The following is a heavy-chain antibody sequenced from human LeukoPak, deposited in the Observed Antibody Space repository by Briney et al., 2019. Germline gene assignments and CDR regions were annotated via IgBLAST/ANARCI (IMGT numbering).Heavy chain of an antibody. Sequence: SQTLSLTCTFSGGSLSSGVYYWSCIPAPPGKGLESSGYIYYSGSTYYNPPLKSRVTISVDTSKTQFSLKLSSVTAADPAVYYCPRDVAGIEAAGDDNYYYGMDVWGQGTTVTVSS. CDR1: GGSLSSGVYY. V-gene: IGHV4-30-4*01. CDR2: IYYSGST. CDR3: PRDVAGIEAAGDDNYYYGMDV. D-gene: IGHD6-13*01. J-gene: IGHJ6*02.